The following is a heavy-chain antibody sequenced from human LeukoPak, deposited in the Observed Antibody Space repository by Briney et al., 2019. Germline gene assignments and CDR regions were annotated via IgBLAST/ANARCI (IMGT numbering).Heavy chain of an antibody. D-gene: IGHD2-2*01. V-gene: IGHV3-23*01. CDR3: AKSLCPTCYYFDY. Sequence: QAGGSLRLSCAASGFTFSSYAMSWVRQAPGKELEWVSAIGGSGGSTHYADSVKGRFTISRDNSKNTLYLQMNSLRAEDTAVYYCAKSLCPTCYYFDYWGQGTLVTVSS. CDR1: GFTFSSYA. J-gene: IGHJ4*02. CDR2: IGGSGGST.